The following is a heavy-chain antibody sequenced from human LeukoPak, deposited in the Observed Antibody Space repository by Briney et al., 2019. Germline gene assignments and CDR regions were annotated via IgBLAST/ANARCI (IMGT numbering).Heavy chain of an antibody. CDR2: INHSGST. CDR3: ARRQWLVDY. J-gene: IGHJ4*02. V-gene: IGHV4-34*01. CDR1: AGSISSYY. D-gene: IGHD6-19*01. Sequence: SETLSLTCTVSAGSISSYYWSWIRQPPGKGLEWIGEINHSGSTNYNPSLKSRATISVDTSKNQFSLKLSSVTAADTAVYYGARRQWLVDYWGQGTLVTVSS.